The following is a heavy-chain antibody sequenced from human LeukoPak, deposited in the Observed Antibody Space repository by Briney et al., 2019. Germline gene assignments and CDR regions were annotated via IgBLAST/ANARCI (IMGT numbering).Heavy chain of an antibody. J-gene: IGHJ4*02. D-gene: IGHD6-19*01. CDR2: VHHVGAS. CDR3: ASHVTVLGTRGFDF. Sequence: SETLSLTCAVSGDSITSHSWWSWVRQPPGKGLEWIGEVHHVGASNYDTSLESRVTISVDKSKNRFSLNLRSVAAADTATYYCASHVTVLGTRGFDFWGRGTLVTVS. CDR1: GDSITSHSW. V-gene: IGHV4-4*02.